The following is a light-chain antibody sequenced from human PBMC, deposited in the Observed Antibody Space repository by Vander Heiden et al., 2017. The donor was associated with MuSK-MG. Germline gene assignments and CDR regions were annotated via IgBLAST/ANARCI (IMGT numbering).Light chain of an antibody. V-gene: IGKV1-39*01. J-gene: IGKJ4*01. CDR1: QRIANY. Sequence: DIQMTQSPSSLSASVGETVTITCRASQRIANYLSWYQQKPGKAPELLIYAASSLQSGVPSRFSGGQSGTDFTLTISSLQPEDFATYYCLQSDSAPLSFGGGTKVEIK. CDR3: LQSDSAPLS. CDR2: AAS.